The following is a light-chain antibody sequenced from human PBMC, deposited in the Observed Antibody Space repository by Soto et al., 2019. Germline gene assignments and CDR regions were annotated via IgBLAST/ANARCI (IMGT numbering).Light chain of an antibody. V-gene: IGKV1-39*01. J-gene: IGKJ2*01. CDR1: QSISSY. CDR3: QQSYSTLMYT. Sequence: DIQMTQSPSSLSASVGDRVTITCRASQSISSYLNWYQQKPGKASKLLIYAASSLQSGVPSRFSGSGSGTDFTLTISSLQPDDFATYYCQQSYSTLMYTFGQWTKLEIK. CDR2: AAS.